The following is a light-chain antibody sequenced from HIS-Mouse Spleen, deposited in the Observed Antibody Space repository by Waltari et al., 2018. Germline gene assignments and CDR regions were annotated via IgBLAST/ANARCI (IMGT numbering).Light chain of an antibody. CDR3: SSYTSSSTLV. V-gene: IGLV2-14*03. Sequence: QSALTQPASVSGSPGQSITISCTGTSSHVGGYNSVSWYQQHPGKAPKLMIYDVSNRPSGVSNRFSGSKSGNTASLTISGLQAEDEADYYCSSYTSSSTLVFGGGTKLTVL. J-gene: IGLJ2*01. CDR1: SSHVGGYNS. CDR2: DVS.